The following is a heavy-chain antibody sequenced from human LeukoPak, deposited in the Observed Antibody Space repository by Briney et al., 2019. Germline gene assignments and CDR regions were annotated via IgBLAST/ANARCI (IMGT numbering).Heavy chain of an antibody. D-gene: IGHD6-13*01. CDR2: INHSGST. Sequence: SETLSRTCAVYGGSFSGYYWSWIRQPPGKGLEWIGEINHSGSTNYNPSLKSRVTISVDTSKNQFSLKLSSVTAADTAVYYCARSRGAAAGSPNFDYWGQGTLVTVAS. CDR1: GGSFSGYY. CDR3: ARSRGAAAGSPNFDY. V-gene: IGHV4-34*01. J-gene: IGHJ4*02.